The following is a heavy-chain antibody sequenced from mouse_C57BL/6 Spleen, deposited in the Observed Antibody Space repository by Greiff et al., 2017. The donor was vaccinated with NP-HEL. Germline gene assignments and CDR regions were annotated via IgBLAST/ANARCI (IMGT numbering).Heavy chain of an antibody. J-gene: IGHJ4*01. V-gene: IGHV1-52*01. Sequence: QVQLKQPGAELVRPGSSVKLSCKASGYTFTSYWMHWVKQRPIQGLEWIGNIDPSDSDTHYNQKFKDKATLTVDKSSSTAYMQLSSLTSEDSAVYYCARGNGLLSYYYAMDYWGQGTSVTVSS. CDR2: IDPSDSDT. CDR3: ARGNGLLSYYYAMDY. CDR1: GYTFTSYW. D-gene: IGHD2-3*01.